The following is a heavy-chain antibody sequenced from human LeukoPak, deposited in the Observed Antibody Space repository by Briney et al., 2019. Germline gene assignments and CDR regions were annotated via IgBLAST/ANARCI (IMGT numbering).Heavy chain of an antibody. J-gene: IGHJ4*02. CDR1: GGSISSYY. CDR2: IFYSGST. V-gene: IGHV4-39*07. D-gene: IGHD6-13*01. CDR3: AKDSWPYSSSWYFDY. Sequence: SETLSLTCTVSGGSISSYYWGWIRQPPGKGLEWIGNIFYSGSTYYSPSLRSRVTISLDTSRNQFSLKLNSVTAADTAVYYCAKDSWPYSSSWYFDYWGQGTLVTVSS.